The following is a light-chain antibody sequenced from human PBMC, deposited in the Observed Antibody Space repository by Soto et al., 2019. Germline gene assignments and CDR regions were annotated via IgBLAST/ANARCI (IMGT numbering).Light chain of an antibody. CDR3: QQYSSSPPEFT. Sequence: EIVLTQSPGTLSLSPGERATLSCRASQSISSNYLAWYQQRPGQAPRLLIFGASYRATGIPDRFSGSGSGTGLTLTISRLESEDFAVYYCQQYSSSPPEFTFGPGTKVASK. J-gene: IGKJ3*01. CDR1: QSISSNY. V-gene: IGKV3-20*01. CDR2: GAS.